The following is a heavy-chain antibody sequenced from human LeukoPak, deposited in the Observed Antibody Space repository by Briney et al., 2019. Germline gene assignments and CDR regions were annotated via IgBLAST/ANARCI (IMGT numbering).Heavy chain of an antibody. CDR2: IIPIFGTA. CDR3: ARASQIVVVPAAASYYYGMDV. CDR1: GGTFSSYA. D-gene: IGHD2-2*01. J-gene: IGHJ6*02. V-gene: IGHV1-69*13. Sequence: SVTVSCTASGGTFSSYAISWVRQAPGQGLEWMGGIIPIFGTANYAQKFQGRVTITADESTSTAYMELSSLRSEDTAVYYCARASQIVVVPAAASYYYGMDVWGQGTTVTVSS.